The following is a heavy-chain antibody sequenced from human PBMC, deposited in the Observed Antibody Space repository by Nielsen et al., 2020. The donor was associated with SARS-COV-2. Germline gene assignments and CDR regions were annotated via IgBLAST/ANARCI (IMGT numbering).Heavy chain of an antibody. CDR1: GGSISSYY. J-gene: IGHJ3*02. Sequence: SETLSLTCTVSGGSISSYYCSWIRQPAGKGLEWIGYIYYSGSTNYNPSLKSRVTISVDTSKNQFSLKLSSVTAADTAVYYCAKLGMGYCSGGSCERAFDIWGQGTMVTVSS. D-gene: IGHD2-15*01. CDR3: AKLGMGYCSGGSCERAFDI. CDR2: IYYSGST. V-gene: IGHV4-59*01.